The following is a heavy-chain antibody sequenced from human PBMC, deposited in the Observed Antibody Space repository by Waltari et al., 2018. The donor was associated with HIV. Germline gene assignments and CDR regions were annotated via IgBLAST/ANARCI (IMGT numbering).Heavy chain of an antibody. Sequence: QVQLQESGPGLVKPSETLSLTCAVSGYSISSGYYWGWIRQPPGKGLEWIGSIYNSGSTYHNPSRKSRVTISVDTSKNQFSLKLSSVTAADTAVYYCARQGRDDFWSGYFIYWGQGTLVTVSS. CDR2: IYNSGST. CDR1: GYSISSGYY. D-gene: IGHD3-3*01. J-gene: IGHJ4*02. CDR3: ARQGRDDFWSGYFIY. V-gene: IGHV4-38-2*01.